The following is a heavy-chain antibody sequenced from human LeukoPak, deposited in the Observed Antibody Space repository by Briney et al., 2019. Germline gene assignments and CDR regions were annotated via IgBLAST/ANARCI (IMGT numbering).Heavy chain of an antibody. V-gene: IGHV3-21*04. CDR3: ARLAGSRSPWYLDI. D-gene: IGHD6-19*01. CDR2: IGLSGGSV. CDR1: GFTVSTDH. Sequence: NAGRSLRLSCAASGFTVSTDHMSWVRQTPGKGLEWVSSIGLSGGSVFYADSVKGRFSISRDNAKNSLYLQMNSLRDDDTAIYYCARLAGSRSPWYLDIWGRGTLVTVSS. J-gene: IGHJ2*01.